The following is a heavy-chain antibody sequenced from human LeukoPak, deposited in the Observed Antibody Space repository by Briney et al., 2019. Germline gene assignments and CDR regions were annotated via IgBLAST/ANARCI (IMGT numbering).Heavy chain of an antibody. D-gene: IGHD6-19*01. CDR3: ARDGAVTGSYNWFDP. Sequence: SVKVSCKASGGTFSSFAVSWVRQAPGQGLEWMGRIIPILGIPNYAHKFQGSVTLTADESTNTVYMELSSLRSEDTAVYYCARDGAVTGSYNWFDPWGQGTLVTVSS. CDR1: GGTFSSFA. CDR2: IIPILGIP. V-gene: IGHV1-69*04. J-gene: IGHJ5*02.